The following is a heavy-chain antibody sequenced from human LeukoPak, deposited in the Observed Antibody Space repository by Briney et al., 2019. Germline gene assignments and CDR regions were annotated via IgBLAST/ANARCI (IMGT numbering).Heavy chain of an antibody. V-gene: IGHV1-24*01. CDR1: GYALTELS. CDR3: ATDLRQGSALDV. D-gene: IGHD3-10*01. J-gene: IGHJ6*02. CDR2: FDPEDGET. Sequence: ASVKVSCKVSGYALTELSMHWVRQAPGKGLEWMGGFDPEDGETIYAQKFQGRVTMTEDTSTDTAYMELSSLRSEDTAVYYCATDLRQGSALDVWGQGTTVTVSS.